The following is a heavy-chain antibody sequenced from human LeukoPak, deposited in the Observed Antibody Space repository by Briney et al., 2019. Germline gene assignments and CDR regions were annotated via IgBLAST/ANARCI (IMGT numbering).Heavy chain of an antibody. CDR2: IYSDGST. CDR3: ARFQPIYSNSYAWFDP. CDR1: GFNFANHA. Sequence: PGGSLRLSCAASGFNFANHAMSWVRQAPGKGLEWVSLIYSDGSTYYADSVKGRFIISRDNSANTLYLQMNSLRAEDTAVYYCARFQPIYSNSYAWFDPWGQGTLVTVSS. V-gene: IGHV3-53*01. J-gene: IGHJ5*02. D-gene: IGHD6-6*01.